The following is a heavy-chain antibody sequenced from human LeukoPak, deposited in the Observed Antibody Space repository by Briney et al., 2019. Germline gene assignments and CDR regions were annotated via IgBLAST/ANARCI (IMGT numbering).Heavy chain of an antibody. Sequence: GRSLRLSCAASGFSFSNYAIPWVRQAPGKGLEWVALISYDGSSKYYADSVKGRFTISRDNSKNTLYLQMNSLRAEDTAVYYCARGDLIQLWSPSFDPWGQGTLVTVSS. CDR1: GFSFSNYA. V-gene: IGHV3-30-3*01. CDR3: ARGDLIQLWSPSFDP. J-gene: IGHJ5*02. CDR2: ISYDGSSK. D-gene: IGHD5-18*01.